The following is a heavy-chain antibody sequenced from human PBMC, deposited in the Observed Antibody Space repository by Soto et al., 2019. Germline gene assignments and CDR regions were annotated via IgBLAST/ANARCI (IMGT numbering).Heavy chain of an antibody. CDR3: ARGGYCGGECNAFDI. V-gene: IGHV4-59*01. Sequence: SETLSLTCTVSGGSISSYYWSWIRQPPGKGLEWIGYIYYSGSTNYNPSLKSRVTISVDTSKNQFSLKLSSVTAADTAVYYCARGGYCGGECNAFDIWGQGTMVTVS. CDR2: IYYSGST. D-gene: IGHD2-21*01. CDR1: GGSISSYY. J-gene: IGHJ3*02.